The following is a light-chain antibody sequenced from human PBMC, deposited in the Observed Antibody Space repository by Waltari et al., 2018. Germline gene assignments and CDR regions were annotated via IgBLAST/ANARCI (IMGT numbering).Light chain of an antibody. V-gene: IGLV2-23*02. CDR1: SNCIGKSNL. CDR3: CSYAGSAISM. J-gene: IGLJ3*02. Sequence: QSTLTHTASVSGSSGDAITISCSGPSNCIGKSNLFSWYQQHPGKAPTLIIYDVNKRPSGVSNRFSGSQSGNTAFLTISGLQSADEADYYCCSYAGSAISMFGGGTKVTVL. CDR2: DVN.